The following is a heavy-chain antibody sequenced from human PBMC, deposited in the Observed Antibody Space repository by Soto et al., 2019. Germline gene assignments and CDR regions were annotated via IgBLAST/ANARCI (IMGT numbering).Heavy chain of an antibody. CDR2: IYHSGST. CDR1: GGSISSGGYS. V-gene: IGHV4-30-2*01. D-gene: IGHD3-22*01. Sequence: SETLSLTCAVSGGSISSGGYSWSWIRQPPGKGLEWIGYIYHSGSTYYNPSLKSRVTISVDRSKNQFSLKLSSVTAADTAVYYCARSYDSSGYYHHIWGQGTMVTVSS. CDR3: ARSYDSSGYYHHI. J-gene: IGHJ3*02.